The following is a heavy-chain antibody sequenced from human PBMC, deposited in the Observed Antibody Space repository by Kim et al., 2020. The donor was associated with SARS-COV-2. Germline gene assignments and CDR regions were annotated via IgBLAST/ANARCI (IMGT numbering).Heavy chain of an antibody. J-gene: IGHJ5*02. V-gene: IGHV4-59*01. Sequence: SETLSLTCDISGGSISIYYWSWVRQPPGKGLEWIGYFYNSGSTDYNPSLKSRATISADTSKNQVSLRLSSVTAADTAMYYCVRARELGSWGRGILVTVSS. CDR3: VRARELGS. CDR1: GGSISIYY. CDR2: FYNSGST. D-gene: IGHD3-10*01.